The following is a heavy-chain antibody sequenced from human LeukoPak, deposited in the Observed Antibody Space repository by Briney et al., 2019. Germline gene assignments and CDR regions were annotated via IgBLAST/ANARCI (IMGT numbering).Heavy chain of an antibody. CDR2: IFYNGNT. CDR1: GDSISSSSDY. V-gene: IGHV4-39*01. Sequence: SETLSLTCTVSGDSISSSSDYWGWIRQPPGKGLEWIGSIFYNGNTYYNPSLKSRVTISVETSKNQFSLKLSSVTAADTALYYCARLVAAAVDYWGQGTQVTVSS. J-gene: IGHJ4*02. D-gene: IGHD6-13*01. CDR3: ARLVAAAVDY.